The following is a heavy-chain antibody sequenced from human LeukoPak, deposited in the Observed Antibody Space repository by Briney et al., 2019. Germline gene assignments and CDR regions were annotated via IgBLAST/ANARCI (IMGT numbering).Heavy chain of an antibody. J-gene: IGHJ4*02. V-gene: IGHV3-64*01. Sequence: PGGSLRLSCAASGFTFSSHAMHWVRQAPGKGLEYVSAISSNGGSTYYANSVKGRFTISRDNSKNTLYLQMGSLRAEDTAVYYCARKQSGSYYGGLDYWGQGTLVTVSS. D-gene: IGHD3-10*01. CDR1: GFTFSSHA. CDR3: ARKQSGSYYGGLDY. CDR2: ISSNGGST.